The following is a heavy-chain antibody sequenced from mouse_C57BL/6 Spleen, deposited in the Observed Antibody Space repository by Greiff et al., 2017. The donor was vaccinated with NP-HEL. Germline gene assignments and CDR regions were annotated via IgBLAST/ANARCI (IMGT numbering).Heavy chain of an antibody. J-gene: IGHJ3*01. V-gene: IGHV1-50*01. CDR2: IDPSDSYT. D-gene: IGHD2-3*01. CDR1: GYTFTSYW. CDR3: ARGAGDGYLD. Sequence: QVQLQQPGAELVKPGASVKLSCKASGYTFTSYWMQWVKQRPGQGLEWIGEIDPSDSYTNYNQKFKGKATLTVEPSSSTAYMQLSSLTSEDSAVYYCARGAGDGYLDWGQGTLVTVSA.